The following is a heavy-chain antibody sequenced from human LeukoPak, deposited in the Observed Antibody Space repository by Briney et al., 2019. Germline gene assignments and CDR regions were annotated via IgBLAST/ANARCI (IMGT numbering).Heavy chain of an antibody. CDR1: GYTFTGYY. D-gene: IGHD6-19*01. CDR2: INPNSGGK. V-gene: IGHV1-2*02. CDR3: ARDFSQWRVTDGLFY. Sequence: PVKVSCKASGYTFTGYYMHWVRQAPGQGLEWMGWINPNSGGKNYAQKFQGRVTMTRDTSISTAYMELSRLRSDDTAVYYCARDFSQWRVTDGLFYWGQGTLVTVSS. J-gene: IGHJ4*02.